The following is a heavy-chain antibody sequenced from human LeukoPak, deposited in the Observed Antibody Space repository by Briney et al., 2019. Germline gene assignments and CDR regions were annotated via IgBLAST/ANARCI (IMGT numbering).Heavy chain of an antibody. CDR3: ARDNVAYCGGDCYDY. CDR2: IYHSGST. J-gene: IGHJ4*02. Sequence: SQTLSLTCAVSGGSISSGGYSWSWIRQPPGKGLEWIGYIYHSGSTYYNPSLKSRVTISVDRSKNQFSLKLSSVTAADTAVYHCARDNVAYCGGDCYDYWGQGTLVTVSS. V-gene: IGHV4-30-2*01. CDR1: GGSISSGGYS. D-gene: IGHD2-21*01.